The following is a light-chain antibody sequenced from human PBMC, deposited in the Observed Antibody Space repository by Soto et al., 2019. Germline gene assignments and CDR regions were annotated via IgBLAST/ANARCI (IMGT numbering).Light chain of an antibody. Sequence: DIVMTQSPLSLPVTPGEPASISCRSSQSLLHSDGYNYLDWYLQKPGQSPQLLIYLGSNRASGVPDRFSGSGSGTDFTLRISRVEAEDVGVYYCMQALQLRTFGQATKVDIK. CDR3: MQALQLRT. J-gene: IGKJ1*01. V-gene: IGKV2-28*01. CDR2: LGS. CDR1: QSLLHSDGYNY.